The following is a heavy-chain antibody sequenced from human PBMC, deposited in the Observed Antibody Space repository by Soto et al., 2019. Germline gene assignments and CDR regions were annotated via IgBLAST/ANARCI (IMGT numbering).Heavy chain of an antibody. CDR1: GFSFSSFA. Sequence: GGFLRFAGGASGFSFSSFALSGCTQAPGKLLEWVSGGIYSGGTRYYVDSVKGRFTCSRDNSRNTLDLQMEGLRAEDRALYYCAKARGRLLCLREIYYFDKWGQGT. D-gene: IGHD3-10*02. V-gene: IGHV3-23*01. CDR3: AKARGRLLCLREIYYFDK. CDR2: GIYSGGTR. J-gene: IGHJ4*02.